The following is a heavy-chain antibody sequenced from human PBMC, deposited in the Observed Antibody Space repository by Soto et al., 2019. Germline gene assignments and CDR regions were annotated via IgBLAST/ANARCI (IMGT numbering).Heavy chain of an antibody. J-gene: IGHJ6*02. CDR3: ARDGVDTATGYYYGMDV. CDR1: GYTFTSYG. Sequence: ASVKVSCKASGYTFTSYGIIWVRQAPGQGLEWMGWISAYNGNTNYAQKLQGRVTMTTDTSTSTAYMELRSLRSDDTAVYYCARDGVDTATGYYYGMDVWGQGTTVTVSS. D-gene: IGHD5-18*01. CDR2: ISAYNGNT. V-gene: IGHV1-18*01.